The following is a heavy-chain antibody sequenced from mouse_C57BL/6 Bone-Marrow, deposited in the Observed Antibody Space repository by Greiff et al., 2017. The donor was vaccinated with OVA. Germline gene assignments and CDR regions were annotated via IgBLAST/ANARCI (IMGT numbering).Heavy chain of an antibody. V-gene: IGHV1-81*01. Sequence: VKLMESGAELARPGASVKLSCKASGYTFTSYGISWVKQRTGQGLEWIGEIYPRSGNTYYNEKFKGKATLTADKSSSTAYMELRSLTSEDSAVYFCARGLKLAYYFDYWGQGTTLTVSS. CDR3: ARGLKLAYYFDY. J-gene: IGHJ2*01. D-gene: IGHD4-1*01. CDR1: GYTFTSYG. CDR2: IYPRSGNT.